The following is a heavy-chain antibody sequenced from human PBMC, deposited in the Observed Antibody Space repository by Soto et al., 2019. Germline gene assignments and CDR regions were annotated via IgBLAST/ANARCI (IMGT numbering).Heavy chain of an antibody. J-gene: IGHJ6*02. CDR2: INPNSGGT. D-gene: IGHD6-13*01. V-gene: IGHV1-2*04. CDR3: ARSGYSSSWYVVHYYYGMDV. CDR1: GYTFTGYY. Sequence: ASVKVSCKASGYTFTGYYMHWVRQAPGQGLEWMGWINPNSGGTNYAQKFQGWVTMTRDTSISTAYMELSRLRSDDTAVYYCARSGYSSSWYVVHYYYGMDVWGQGTTVTVSS.